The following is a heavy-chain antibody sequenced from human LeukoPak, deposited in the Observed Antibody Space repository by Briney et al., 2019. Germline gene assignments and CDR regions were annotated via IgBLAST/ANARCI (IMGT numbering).Heavy chain of an antibody. Sequence: GGSLRLSCAASGFTFSDYSMNWVRQAPGKGPEWLSSISGTRNFIYYADSVKGRFTMSRDNAKNSLCLQMNSLRAEDTAVYYCARDGGISRYYYYYMDVWGKGTTVTVSS. V-gene: IGHV3-21*06. J-gene: IGHJ6*03. CDR1: GFTFSDYS. CDR3: ARDGGISRYYYYYMDV. D-gene: IGHD3-10*01. CDR2: ISGTRNFI.